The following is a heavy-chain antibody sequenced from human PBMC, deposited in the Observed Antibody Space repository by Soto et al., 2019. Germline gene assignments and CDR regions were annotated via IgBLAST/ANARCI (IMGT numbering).Heavy chain of an antibody. D-gene: IGHD5-18*01. CDR1: GYTFTSYA. J-gene: IGHJ4*02. CDR3: APHTLDTGMPSGY. CDR2: INGGNGNT. Sequence: ASVKVSCKASGYTFTSYAMHWVRQAPGQRLEWLGWINGGNGNTKYSQKFQGRVTMTRDTSTSTAYMELRSLRSDDTAVYYCAPHTLDTGMPSGYWGQGTLVTVSS. V-gene: IGHV1-3*01.